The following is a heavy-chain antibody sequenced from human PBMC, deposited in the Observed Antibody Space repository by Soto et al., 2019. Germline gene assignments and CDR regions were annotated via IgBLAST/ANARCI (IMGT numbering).Heavy chain of an antibody. CDR3: TTGLSNGYYNFDY. V-gene: IGHV3-48*01. J-gene: IGHJ4*02. Sequence: GGSLRLSCAASGFTFSSFHMNWVRQAPGRGLEWVAYITSSSDTIYYSDSVKGRFTISRDNGKNSLFLQMNSLKTEDTAVYYCTTGLSNGYYNFDYWGKGTPVTVSS. D-gene: IGHD2-15*01. CDR1: GFTFSSFH. CDR2: ITSSSDTI.